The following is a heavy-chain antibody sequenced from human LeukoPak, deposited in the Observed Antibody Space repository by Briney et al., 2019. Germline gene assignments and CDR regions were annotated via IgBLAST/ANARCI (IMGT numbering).Heavy chain of an antibody. D-gene: IGHD5-24*01. J-gene: IGHJ4*02. CDR3: ARGHRDLDY. V-gene: IGHV1-2*02. CDR1: GYTFTGYY. CDR2: NDPNSGGT. Sequence: GASVKVSCKASGYTFTGYYLHWVRQAPGQGLEWMGWNDPNSGGTNYAQKFQGRVTMTRDTSNSTAYMELSRLRSDDTAVYYCARGHRDLDYWGQGTLVTVSS.